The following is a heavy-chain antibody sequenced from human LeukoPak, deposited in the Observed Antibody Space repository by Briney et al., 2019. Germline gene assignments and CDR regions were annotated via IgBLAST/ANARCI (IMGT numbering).Heavy chain of an antibody. CDR1: GYTFTSYG. CDR2: INPNSGGT. CDR3: AREADLRVRVLRWVWFDP. D-gene: IGHD3-10*01. V-gene: IGHV1-2*02. J-gene: IGHJ5*02. Sequence: ASVKVSCKASGYTFTSYGISWVRQAPGQGLEWMGWINPNSGGTNYAQKFQGRVTMTRDTSISTAYMELSRLRSDDTAVYYCAREADLRVRVLRWVWFDPWGQGTLVTVSS.